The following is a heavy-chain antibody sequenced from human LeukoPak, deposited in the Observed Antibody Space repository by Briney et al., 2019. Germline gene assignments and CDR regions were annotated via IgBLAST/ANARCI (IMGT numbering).Heavy chain of an antibody. CDR2: IGSAGDT. CDR1: GFTFSNYD. CDR3: ARGGNWYFDL. J-gene: IGHJ2*01. V-gene: IGHV3-13*01. Sequence: GGSLRLSCAASGFTFSNYDMHWVRHSPGKGLEWVSGIGSAGDTYYPDSVKGRFAVSREDAKISLYLQMDSLRVGDTAVYYCARGGNWYFDLWGRGTLVTVSS. D-gene: IGHD3-16*01.